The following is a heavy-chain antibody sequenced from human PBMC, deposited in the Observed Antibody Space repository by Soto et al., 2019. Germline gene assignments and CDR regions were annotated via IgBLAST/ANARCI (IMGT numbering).Heavy chain of an antibody. V-gene: IGHV1-8*01. Sequence: QVQLVQSGAEVKKPGASVKVSCKASGYTFTSYDINWVRQASGQGHEWMGWMNPNSGNTDSAQKFQGRVTMTRNTSISTAYMELSSLRSEDTAVYYCARGPRGGYNGYDYYFDYWGQETLVTVSS. CDR1: GYTFTSYD. J-gene: IGHJ4*02. CDR2: MNPNSGNT. D-gene: IGHD5-12*01. CDR3: ARGPRGGYNGYDYYFDY.